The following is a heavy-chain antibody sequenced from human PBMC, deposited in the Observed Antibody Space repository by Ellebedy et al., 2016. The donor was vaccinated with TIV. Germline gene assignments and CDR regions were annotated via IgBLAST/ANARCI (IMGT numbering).Heavy chain of an antibody. CDR1: GFSVSSKY. CDR3: ARDYQNGMDV. V-gene: IGHV3-53*01. J-gene: IGHJ6*02. CDR2: IYSDGST. D-gene: IGHD2-2*01. Sequence: GGSLRLSXAASGFSVSSKYMSWVRQAPGKGLEWVSVIYSDGSTYYADSVKGRFTISRDNSTNTVYLQMNNLRAEDTALYFCARDYQNGMDVWGQGTTVTVSS.